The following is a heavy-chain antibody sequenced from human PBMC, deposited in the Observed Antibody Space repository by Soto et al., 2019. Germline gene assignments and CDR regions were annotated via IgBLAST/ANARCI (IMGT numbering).Heavy chain of an antibody. J-gene: IGHJ4*02. V-gene: IGHV4-34*01. CDR3: ASLDSSGYYYYYFDY. CDR2: INHSGST. Sequence: SSETLSLTCAVYGGSFSDFYWTWIRQPPGKGLEWIGEINHSGSTNYNPSLKSRVTISVDTSKNQFSLKLSSVTAADTAVYYCASLDSSGYYYYYFDYWGQGTLVTSPQ. D-gene: IGHD3-22*01. CDR1: GGSFSDFY.